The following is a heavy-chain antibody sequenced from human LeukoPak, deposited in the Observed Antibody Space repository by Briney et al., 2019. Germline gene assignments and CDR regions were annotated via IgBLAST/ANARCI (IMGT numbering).Heavy chain of an antibody. D-gene: IGHD3-10*01. CDR1: GYTFTSYD. V-gene: IGHV1-8*03. CDR2: MNPNSGNT. J-gene: IGHJ4*02. Sequence: ASVKVSCKASGYTFTSYDINWVRQATGQGLEWMGWMNPNSGNTGYAQKFQGRVTITRNTSISTAYMELSSLRSEDTAVYYCASQDGYGSGSYQGYWGQGTLVTVSS. CDR3: ASQDGYGSGSYQGY.